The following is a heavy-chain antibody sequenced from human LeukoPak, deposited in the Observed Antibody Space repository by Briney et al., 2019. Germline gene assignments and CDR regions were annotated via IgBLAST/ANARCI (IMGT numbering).Heavy chain of an antibody. CDR2: INPNSGGT. D-gene: IGHD1-7*01. V-gene: IGHV1-2*02. J-gene: IGHJ5*02. CDR3: ARQGTTLYNWFDP. Sequence: GASVKVSCKASGYTFTGYYMHWVRQAPGQGLEWMGWINPNSGGTNYAQKFQGRVTMTRDTSISTAYVELSRLRSDDTAVYYCARQGTTLYNWFDPWGQGTLVTVSS. CDR1: GYTFTGYY.